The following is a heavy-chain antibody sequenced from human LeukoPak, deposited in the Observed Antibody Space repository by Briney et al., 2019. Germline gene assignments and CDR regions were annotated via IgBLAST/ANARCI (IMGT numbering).Heavy chain of an antibody. CDR1: GYTFTSYY. Sequence: ASVKVSCKASGYTFTSYYMHWVRQAPGQGLEWMGIINPSGGSTSYAQKFQGRVTMTRDTSTSTVYMELSSLRSEDTAVYYCARGRGTNYYDSSGYYYFDYWGQGALVTVSS. CDR3: ARGRGTNYYDSSGYYYFDY. J-gene: IGHJ4*02. D-gene: IGHD3-22*01. CDR2: INPSGGST. V-gene: IGHV1-46*01.